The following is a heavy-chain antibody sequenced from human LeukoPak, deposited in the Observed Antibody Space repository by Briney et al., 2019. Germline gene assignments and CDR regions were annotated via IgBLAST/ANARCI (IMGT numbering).Heavy chain of an antibody. CDR1: GYTLTSCD. CDR3: TRGSSGRRDN. CDR2: MNPNSGNI. D-gene: IGHD6-19*01. J-gene: IGHJ4*02. Sequence: GASVKVSCKASGYTLTSCDINWVRQATGQGLEWMGWMNPNSGNIGYGQSFQGRITMTRDISIGTAYMELSNLTSEDTAIYYCTRGSSGRRDNWGQGTLVTVSA. V-gene: IGHV1-8*01.